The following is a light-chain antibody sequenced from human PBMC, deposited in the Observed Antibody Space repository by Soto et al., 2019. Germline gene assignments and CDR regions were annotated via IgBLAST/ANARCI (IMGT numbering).Light chain of an antibody. J-gene: IGLJ3*02. Sequence: QSALTQPRSVSGSPGQSVTISCTGTSSDVGGYNYVSWYQQHPGKAPKLMIYDVSKRPSGVPDRFSGSKSGNTASLTISGLQAEEEADYYGCSYAGSYTRVFGGGTKLTVL. CDR1: SSDVGGYNY. V-gene: IGLV2-11*01. CDR2: DVS. CDR3: CSYAGSYTRV.